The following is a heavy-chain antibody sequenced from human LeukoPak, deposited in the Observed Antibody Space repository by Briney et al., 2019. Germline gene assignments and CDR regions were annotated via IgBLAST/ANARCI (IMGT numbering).Heavy chain of an antibody. J-gene: IGHJ4*02. Sequence: GGSLRLSCAASGFTFSNAWMSWVRQAPGKGLEWVSAISGSGGSTYYADSVKGRFTISRDNSKNTLYLQMNSLRAEDTAVYYCARDTYCGGDCYWAFDYWGQGTLVTVSS. CDR1: GFTFSNAW. CDR2: ISGSGGST. CDR3: ARDTYCGGDCYWAFDY. V-gene: IGHV3-23*01. D-gene: IGHD2-21*01.